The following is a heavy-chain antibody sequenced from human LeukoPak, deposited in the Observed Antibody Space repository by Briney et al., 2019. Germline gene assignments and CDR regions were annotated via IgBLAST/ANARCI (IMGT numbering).Heavy chain of an antibody. D-gene: IGHD3-10*01. V-gene: IGHV3-23*01. CDR3: AKDQNGYNKPADY. Sequence: GGSLRLSCAASGFTFSSYAMSWVRQAPGKGLEWVSAISGRSGDTYYAASVKGRFTISRDNSKNTLYLHMNSLRAEDTAIYFCAKDQNGYNKPADYWGQGTLVTVSS. CDR2: ISGRSGDT. CDR1: GFTFSSYA. J-gene: IGHJ4*02.